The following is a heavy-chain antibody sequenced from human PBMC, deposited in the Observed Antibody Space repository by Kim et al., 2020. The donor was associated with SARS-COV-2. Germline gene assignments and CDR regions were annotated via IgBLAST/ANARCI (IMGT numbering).Heavy chain of an antibody. CDR3: AKDLRKMVRGVNGMDV. D-gene: IGHD3-10*01. J-gene: IGHJ6*02. Sequence: GKGRFTISRDNSKTTLYLQMNSLRAEDTAVYYCAKDLRKMVRGVNGMDVWGQGTTVTVSS. V-gene: IGHV3-23*01.